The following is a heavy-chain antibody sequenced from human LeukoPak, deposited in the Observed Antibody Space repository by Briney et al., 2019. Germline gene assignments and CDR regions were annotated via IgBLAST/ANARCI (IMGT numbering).Heavy chain of an antibody. Sequence: PGGSLRLSCVASGFTFSANAMSCVRQAPGQGLELVSAISGSGTTTYYADSVKGRFTISRDNSKTTLYLQINSLSAEDTAVYYCVRPFTLLAVVIPGDAFDVWGLGTSVSVSS. D-gene: IGHD3-22*01. CDR2: ISGSGTTT. J-gene: IGHJ3*01. CDR3: VRPFTLLAVVIPGDAFDV. CDR1: GFTFSANA. V-gene: IGHV3-23*01.